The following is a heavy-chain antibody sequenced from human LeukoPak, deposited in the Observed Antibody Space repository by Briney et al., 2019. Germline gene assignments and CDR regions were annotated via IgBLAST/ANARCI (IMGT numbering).Heavy chain of an antibody. Sequence: GGSLRLFCAASGFTFSSYSMNWVRQARGKGLEWVSYISSSSSTIYYADSVKGRFTISRDNAKNSLYLQMNSLRAEDTAVYYCARGAGTSADDYYYMDVWGKGTTVTVSS. V-gene: IGHV3-48*04. J-gene: IGHJ6*03. D-gene: IGHD1-1*01. CDR2: ISSSSSTI. CDR1: GFTFSSYS. CDR3: ARGAGTSADDYYYMDV.